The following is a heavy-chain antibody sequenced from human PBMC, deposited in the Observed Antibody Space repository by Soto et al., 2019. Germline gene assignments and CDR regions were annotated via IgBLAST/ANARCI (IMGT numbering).Heavy chain of an antibody. CDR2: IRAYNGNT. CDR1: GYTFTSYG. J-gene: IGHJ6*03. V-gene: IGHV1-18*01. CDR3: ARDCPYYDFWSGYLASAAWLMDV. D-gene: IGHD3-3*01. Sequence: QVQLVQSGAEVKKPGASVKVSCKASGYTFTSYGISWVRQDPGQGLEWMGWIRAYNGNTNYAQKLQGRVTMTTDTPTSTAYMELRSLRSDDTALYYCARDCPYYDFWSGYLASAAWLMDVWGKGTTVTVSS.